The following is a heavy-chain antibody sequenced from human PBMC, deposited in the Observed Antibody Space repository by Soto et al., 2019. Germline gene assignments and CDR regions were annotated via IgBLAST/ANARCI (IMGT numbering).Heavy chain of an antibody. V-gene: IGHV1-69*01. CDR1: RGNFSNFI. D-gene: IGHD5-12*01. J-gene: IGHJ4*02. CDR2: IIPMFGTG. Sequence: QVQLVQSGAEVKKPGSSVKVSCKASRGNFSNFIFTWVRQAPGQGLEWMGGIIPMFGTGNYAHQFQGRVTITADELTSTVYMELSSLRSEDTATYYCARAGAYADPHVWAYWGQGTLVTVSS. CDR3: ARAGAYADPHVWAY.